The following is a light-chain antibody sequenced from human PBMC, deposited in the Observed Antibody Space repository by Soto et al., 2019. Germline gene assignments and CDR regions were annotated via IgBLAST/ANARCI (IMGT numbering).Light chain of an antibody. Sequence: QSALTQPASVSGSPGQSITISCTGTSSDVGGYDYVSWYQLHPGKAPKLMVFEVNNRPSGVSYRFSGSKSGNTASLTISGLQAQDEADYFCSSYSISTAYLVGTGTKVTVL. V-gene: IGLV2-14*01. CDR2: EVN. J-gene: IGLJ1*01. CDR1: SSDVGGYDY. CDR3: SSYSISTAYL.